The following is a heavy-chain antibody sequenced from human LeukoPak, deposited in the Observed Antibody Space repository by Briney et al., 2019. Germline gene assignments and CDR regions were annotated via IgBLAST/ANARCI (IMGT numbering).Heavy chain of an antibody. J-gene: IGHJ4*02. CDR3: ARDIRLSYVGSTYFDH. Sequence: GGSLRLSCAASGFTFSSYGMHWVRQAPGKGLEWVAVIWYDGSNKYYADSVKGRFTISRDNTENSLYLQMNSLRAEDTAVYYCARDIRLSYVGSTYFDHWGQGTLVTVSS. CDR1: GFTFSSYG. V-gene: IGHV3-33*01. D-gene: IGHD1-26*01. CDR2: IWYDGSNK.